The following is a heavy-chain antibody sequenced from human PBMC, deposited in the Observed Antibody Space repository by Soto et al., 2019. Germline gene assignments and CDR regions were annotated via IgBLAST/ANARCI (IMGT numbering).Heavy chain of an antibody. V-gene: IGHV4-61*03. D-gene: IGHD3-10*01. Sequence: QVQLQESGPGLVKASETLSLTCSVSDGSVSSGSYFWCWIRQPPGKGLEWIGFVYKDGSTNYNPSLKSRVAMSIDTSKSHFSLNLRSATAADTAVYYWVRDGVPTPVPPMNVWGQGIAVTVSS. J-gene: IGHJ6*02. CDR2: VYKDGST. CDR1: DGSVSSGSYF. CDR3: VRDGVPTPVPPMNV.